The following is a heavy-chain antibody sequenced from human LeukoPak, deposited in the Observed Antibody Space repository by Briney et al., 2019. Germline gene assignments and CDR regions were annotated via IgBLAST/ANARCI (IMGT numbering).Heavy chain of an antibody. D-gene: IGHD1-14*01. J-gene: IGHJ4*02. CDR1: GGSISSSSYY. Sequence: SETLSLTCTVSGGSISSSSYYWGWIRQPPGKGLEWIGSIYYSGSTYYNPSLKSRVTISVDTSKNQFSLKLSSVTAADTAVYYCARVKVWNYFDYWGQGTLVTVSS. CDR2: IYYSGST. V-gene: IGHV4-39*01. CDR3: ARVKVWNYFDY.